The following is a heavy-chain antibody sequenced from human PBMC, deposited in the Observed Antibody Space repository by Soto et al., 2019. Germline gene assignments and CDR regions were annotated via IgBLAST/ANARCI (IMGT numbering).Heavy chain of an antibody. V-gene: IGHV4-59*01. Sequence: TSETLSLTCTVSGGSISSYYWSWIRQPPGKGLEWIGYIYYSGSTNYNPSLKGRFTISRDRSTNTLFLQMNSLRPEDTAVYYCARIEGFSRYFDWSRPGPGDYWGQGTLVTVSS. D-gene: IGHD3-9*01. CDR3: ARIEGFSRYFDWSRPGPGDY. CDR2: IYYSGST. J-gene: IGHJ4*02. CDR1: GGSISSYY.